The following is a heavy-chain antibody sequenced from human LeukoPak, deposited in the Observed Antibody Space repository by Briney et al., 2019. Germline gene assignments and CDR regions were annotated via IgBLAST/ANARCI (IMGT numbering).Heavy chain of an antibody. CDR1: GFTFSSYG. CDR2: ISSSGGST. Sequence: PGGSLRLSCAASGFTFSSYGMHWVRQAPGKGLEWVSGISSSGGSTYYADSVKGRFTISRDNSKNTLYLQMNSLRAEDTAVYYCAKGSAGGRPYYFDYWGQGTLVPVSS. V-gene: IGHV3-23*01. J-gene: IGHJ4*02. CDR3: AKGSAGGRPYYFDY. D-gene: IGHD6-13*01.